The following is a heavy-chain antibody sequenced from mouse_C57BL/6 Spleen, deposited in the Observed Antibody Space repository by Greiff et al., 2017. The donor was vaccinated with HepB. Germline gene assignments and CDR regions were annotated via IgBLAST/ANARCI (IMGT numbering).Heavy chain of an antibody. Sequence: QVTLKVCGPGILQSSQTLSLTCSFSGFSLSTSGMGVSWIRQPSGKGLEWLAHIYWDDDKRYNPSLKSRLTISKDTSRNQVFLKITSVDTADTATYYCARRIHYGSSYWYFDVWGTGTTVTVSS. CDR2: IYWDDDK. D-gene: IGHD1-1*01. CDR1: GFSLSTSGMG. V-gene: IGHV8-12*01. CDR3: ARRIHYGSSYWYFDV. J-gene: IGHJ1*03.